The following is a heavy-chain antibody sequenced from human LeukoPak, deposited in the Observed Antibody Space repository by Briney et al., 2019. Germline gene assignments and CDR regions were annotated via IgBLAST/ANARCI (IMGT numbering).Heavy chain of an antibody. CDR3: TRHGTVTTQGTYYYMDV. D-gene: IGHD4-11*01. V-gene: IGHV3-73*01. J-gene: IGHJ6*03. CDR2: IRSKANSYAT. CDR1: GFTFSGSA. Sequence: PGGSQRLSCAASGFTFSGSAMHWVRQASGKGLEWVGRIRSKANSYATAYAASVKGRFTIFRDDSKNTAYLQMNSLKTEDTAVYYCTRHGTVTTQGTYYYMDVWGKGTTVTVSS.